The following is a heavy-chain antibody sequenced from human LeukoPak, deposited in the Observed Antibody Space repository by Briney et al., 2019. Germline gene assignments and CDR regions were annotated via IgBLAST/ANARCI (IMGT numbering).Heavy chain of an antibody. Sequence: ASVRVSCKTSGYTFTNSGLNWVRQAPGQGLEWMGWISAYNGITNYAQKLQGRVTMTTDTSTSTAYMELRSLRSGDTAVYYCARGISGWYEFDYWGQGTLVTVSS. V-gene: IGHV1-18*01. J-gene: IGHJ4*02. D-gene: IGHD6-19*01. CDR2: ISAYNGIT. CDR1: GYTFTNSG. CDR3: ARGISGWYEFDY.